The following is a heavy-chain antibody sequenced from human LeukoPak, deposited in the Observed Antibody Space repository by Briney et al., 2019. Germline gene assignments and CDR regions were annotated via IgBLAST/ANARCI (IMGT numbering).Heavy chain of an antibody. Sequence: GASVKVSCKASGGTFSSYAISWVRQAPGQGLEWMGGIIPIFGTANYAQKFQGRVTITAGESTSTAYMELSSLRSEDTAVYYCARVPGGTQSSIWGQGTMVTVSS. D-gene: IGHD6-13*01. CDR3: ARVPGGTQSSI. CDR1: GGTFSSYA. CDR2: IIPIFGTA. V-gene: IGHV1-69*13. J-gene: IGHJ3*02.